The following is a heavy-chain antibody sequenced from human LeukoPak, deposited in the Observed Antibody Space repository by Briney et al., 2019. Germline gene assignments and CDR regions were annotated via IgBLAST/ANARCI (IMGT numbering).Heavy chain of an antibody. CDR1: GFTFSSYS. CDR3: ARSPPSIAADHYMDV. D-gene: IGHD6-6*01. V-gene: IGHV3-21*01. J-gene: IGHJ6*03. CDR2: ISSSSSYI. Sequence: GGSLRLSCAASGFTFSSYSMNWVRQAPGKGLEWVSSISSSSSYIYYADSVKGRFTISRDNAKNSLYLQMNSLRAEDTAVYYCARSPPSIAADHYMDVWGKGTTVTVSS.